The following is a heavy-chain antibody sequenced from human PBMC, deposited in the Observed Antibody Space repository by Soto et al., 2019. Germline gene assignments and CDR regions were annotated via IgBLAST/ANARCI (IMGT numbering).Heavy chain of an antibody. D-gene: IGHD3-22*01. Sequence: SVKVSCKASGGTFSSYAISWVRQAPGQGLEWMGGIIPIFGTANYAQKFQGRVTITADESTSTAYMELSSLRSEDTAVYYCAREFYYDSSGYSSFGMDVWGQGTTVTVSS. J-gene: IGHJ6*02. CDR1: GGTFSSYA. CDR2: IIPIFGTA. V-gene: IGHV1-69*13. CDR3: AREFYYDSSGYSSFGMDV.